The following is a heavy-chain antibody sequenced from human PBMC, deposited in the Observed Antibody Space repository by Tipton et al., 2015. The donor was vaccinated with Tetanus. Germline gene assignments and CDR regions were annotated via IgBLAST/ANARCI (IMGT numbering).Heavy chain of an antibody. CDR2: ISGSSNYI. CDR1: GFTFSDYS. D-gene: IGHD3-9*01. CDR3: ARVHTPGLLGRYPLDY. Sequence: SLRLSCAASGFTFSDYSMNWVRQAPGKGLEWVSSISGSSNYINYADSVKGRFTISRANARNSLYLQMNSLRGDDTGVYFCARVHTPGLLGRYPLDYWGRGTLVTVSS. J-gene: IGHJ4*02. V-gene: IGHV3-21*01.